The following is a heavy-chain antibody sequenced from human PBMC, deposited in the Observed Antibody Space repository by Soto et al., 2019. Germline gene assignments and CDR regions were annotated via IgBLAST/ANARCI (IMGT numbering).Heavy chain of an antibody. CDR2: IWFDGSRK. Sequence: VHLVESGGGVVQPGRSLRLSCAASGFTFNTNGMHWVRQAPGKGLEWVAAIWFDGSRKYYGDSVKGRFSISRDNSKNTLYLQMNSLRAEDTAVYYCARDLRLPRNYDYFYGMDVWGQGTTVTVS. J-gene: IGHJ6*02. V-gene: IGHV3-33*01. CDR1: GFTFNTNG. D-gene: IGHD5-12*01. CDR3: ARDLRLPRNYDYFYGMDV.